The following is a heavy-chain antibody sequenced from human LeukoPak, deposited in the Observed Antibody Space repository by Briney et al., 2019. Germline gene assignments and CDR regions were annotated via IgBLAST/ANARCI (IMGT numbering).Heavy chain of an antibody. CDR2: ISAYNGNT. D-gene: IGHD5-18*01. Sequence: ASVKVSCKASGYTFTSYGISWVRQAPGQGLEWMGWISAYNGNTNYAQKFQGRVTMTTDTSTSTAYMELRSLRSDDTAVFYCVGDLGVDTSMIFFDYWGQGTLVTVSS. V-gene: IGHV1-18*01. CDR1: GYTFTSYG. CDR3: VGDLGVDTSMIFFDY. J-gene: IGHJ4*02.